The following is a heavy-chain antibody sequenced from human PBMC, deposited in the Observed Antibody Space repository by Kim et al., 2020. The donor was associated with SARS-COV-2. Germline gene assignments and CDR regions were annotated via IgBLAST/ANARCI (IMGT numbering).Heavy chain of an antibody. J-gene: IGHJ3*02. D-gene: IGHD1-26*01. CDR3: AGEVSGSYEAFDM. CDR2: IKQDGGVK. CDR1: GFTFSSYW. V-gene: IGHV3-7*01. Sequence: GGSLRLSCAASGFTFSSYWMTWVRQAPGKGLEWVANIKQDGGVKNYVDSLKGRFTISRDNAKNSLYLQMNSLRAEDTALYYCAGEVSGSYEAFDMWGQGTMVTVS.